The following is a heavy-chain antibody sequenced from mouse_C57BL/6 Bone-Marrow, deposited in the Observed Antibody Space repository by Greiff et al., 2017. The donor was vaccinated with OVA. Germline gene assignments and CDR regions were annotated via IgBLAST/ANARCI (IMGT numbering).Heavy chain of an antibody. CDR1: GFTFSSYA. D-gene: IGHD2-3*01. CDR3: TRDGYYALDY. J-gene: IGHJ4*01. Sequence: DVMLVESGEGLVKPGGSLKLSCAASGFTFSSYAMSWVRQTPEKSLEWVAYISSGGDYIYYADTVKGRFTISRDNARNNLYLQMSSLKAEDTATYYCTRDGYYALDYWGQGTSVTVSS. V-gene: IGHV5-9-1*02. CDR2: ISSGGDYI.